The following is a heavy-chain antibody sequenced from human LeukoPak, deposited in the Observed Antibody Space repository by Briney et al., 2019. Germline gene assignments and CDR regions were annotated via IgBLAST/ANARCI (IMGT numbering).Heavy chain of an antibody. CDR1: EFTFRIYD. J-gene: IGHJ4*02. CDR2: ISSGGSA. D-gene: IGHD3-10*01. V-gene: IGHV3-23*01. Sequence: GGSLRLSCAASEFTFRIYDMTWVRQAPGEGLEWVSVISSGGSAYYADSVKGRFTISRDNSENTLYLEMNSLRADDTAVYYCAKASSGSYYSNFDYWGQGTLVTVSS. CDR3: AKASSGSYYSNFDY.